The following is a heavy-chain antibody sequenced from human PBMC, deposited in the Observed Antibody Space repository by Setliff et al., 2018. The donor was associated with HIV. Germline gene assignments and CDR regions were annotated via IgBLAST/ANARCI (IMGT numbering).Heavy chain of an antibody. V-gene: IGHV4-61*03. J-gene: IGHJ4*02. CDR3: AQLGMVDDFDY. Sequence: SETLSLTCTVSGDSVSSRSYYWSWIRQPPGKGLEWIVYIYYSGSTNYNPALKSRVTISVDTSKNHFSLKLRSVTAADTAVYYCAQLGMVDDFDYWGQGTLVTVSS. CDR2: IYYSGST. CDR1: GDSVSSRSYY. D-gene: IGHD1-1*01.